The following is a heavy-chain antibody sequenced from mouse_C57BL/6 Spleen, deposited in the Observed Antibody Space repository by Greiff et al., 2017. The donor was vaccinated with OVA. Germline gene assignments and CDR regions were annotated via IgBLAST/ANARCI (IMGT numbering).Heavy chain of an antibody. Sequence: EVQVVESGPGMVKPSQSLSLTCTVTGYSITSGYDWHWIRHFPGNKLEWMGYISYSGSTNYNPSLKSRISITHDTSKNHFFLKLNSVTTEDTATYYCARQSGYYLYFDVWGTGTTVTVSS. CDR2: ISYSGST. J-gene: IGHJ1*03. CDR1: GYSITSGYD. CDR3: ARQSGYYLYFDV. V-gene: IGHV3-1*01. D-gene: IGHD2-3*01.